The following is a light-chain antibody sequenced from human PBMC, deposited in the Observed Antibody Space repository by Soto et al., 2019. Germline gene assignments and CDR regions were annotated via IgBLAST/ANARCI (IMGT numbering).Light chain of an antibody. Sequence: DFQMTQSPPSLSASVGDRVTISCRASQSIGRNLNWYQQTTGKPPTLLMFTSSNLPSGVPSRFSGSGSGTDFILTISSLQPEDFTTYYCQQSYSNPPTFGQGTKVDI. CDR3: QQSYSNPPT. J-gene: IGKJ1*01. CDR2: TSS. V-gene: IGKV1-39*01. CDR1: QSIGRN.